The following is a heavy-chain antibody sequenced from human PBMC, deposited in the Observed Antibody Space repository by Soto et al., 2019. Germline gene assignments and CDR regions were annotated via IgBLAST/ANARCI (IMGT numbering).Heavy chain of an antibody. CDR1: GYTFTSYY. D-gene: IGHD2-15*01. Sequence: ASVKVSCKASGYTFTSYYMHWVRQAPGQGLEWMGIINPSGGSTSYAQKFQGRVTMTRDTSTSTVYMELSSLRSEDTAVYYCAREDIVVVVAASNYYYYGMDVWGQGTTVTVSS. CDR2: INPSGGST. V-gene: IGHV1-46*01. CDR3: AREDIVVVVAASNYYYYGMDV. J-gene: IGHJ6*02.